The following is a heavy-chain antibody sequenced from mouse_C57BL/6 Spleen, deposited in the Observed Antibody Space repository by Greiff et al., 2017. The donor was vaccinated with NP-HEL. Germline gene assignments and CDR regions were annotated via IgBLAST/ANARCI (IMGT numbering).Heavy chain of an antibody. V-gene: IGHV5-6*01. J-gene: IGHJ4*01. CDR1: GFTFSSYG. CDR3: ARDKGGAMDD. CDR2: ISSGGSYT. Sequence: EVMLVESGGDLVKPGGSLKLSCAASGFTFSSYGMSWVRQTPDKRLEWVATISSGGSYTYYPDSVKGRFTISRDNAKNTLYLQMSSLKSEDTAMYCSARDKGGAMDDWGKGASVTVSS.